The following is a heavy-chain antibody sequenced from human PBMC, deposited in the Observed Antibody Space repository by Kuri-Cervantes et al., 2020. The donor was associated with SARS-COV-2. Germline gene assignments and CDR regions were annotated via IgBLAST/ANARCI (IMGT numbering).Heavy chain of an antibody. J-gene: IGHJ3*02. V-gene: IGHV3-66*01. Sequence: GGSLRLSCAASGFTVSTKYMSWVRQAPGKGLEWVSVIYSGGSTYYADSVKGRFSISRDSSKNTLYLQMNSLRAEDTAVYYCARVRWWWDAFDIWGQGTMVTVSS. CDR1: GFTVSTKY. CDR2: IYSGGST. D-gene: IGHD2-21*01. CDR3: ARVRWWWDAFDI.